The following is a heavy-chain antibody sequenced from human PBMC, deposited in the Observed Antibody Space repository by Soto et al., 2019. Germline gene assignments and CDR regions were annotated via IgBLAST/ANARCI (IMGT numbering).Heavy chain of an antibody. V-gene: IGHV3-30*04. CDR3: ARGDREDTAVVIGVRPGEYGVDV. CDR2: ISYNGGNR. D-gene: IGHD2-15*01. CDR1: GVTFSNYA. J-gene: IGHJ6*02. Sequence: QVQLVESGGGVVQPGRSLRLSGAASGVTFSNYAMHWVRQAPGKGLECVAVISYNGGNRFYRDYVKGRFTISRDNSKNTVHLQIDSLRYEDAAVYYCARGDREDTAVVIGVRPGEYGVDVWGQGTTVTVSS.